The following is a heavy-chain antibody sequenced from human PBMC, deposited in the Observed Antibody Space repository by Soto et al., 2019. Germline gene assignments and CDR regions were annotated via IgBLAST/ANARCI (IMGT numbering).Heavy chain of an antibody. CDR1: GFSLSTSGMC. Sequence: SGPTLVSPTQTLTLTCTFSGFSLSTSGMCVSWIRQPPGKALEWLARIDWDDDKYYSTSLKTRLTISKDTSKNQVVLTMTNMDPVDTATYYCARIITGMTTVTPFDYWGQGTLVTVSS. CDR2: IDWDDDK. CDR3: ARIITGMTTVTPFDY. J-gene: IGHJ4*02. D-gene: IGHD4-17*01. V-gene: IGHV2-70*11.